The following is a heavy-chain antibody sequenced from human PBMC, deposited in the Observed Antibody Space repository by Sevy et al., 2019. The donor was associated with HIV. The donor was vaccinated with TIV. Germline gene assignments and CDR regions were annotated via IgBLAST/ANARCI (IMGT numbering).Heavy chain of an antibody. CDR3: ARVTEYYDSNNYEVFDS. V-gene: IGHV1-2*02. J-gene: IGHJ5*01. D-gene: IGHD3-22*01. CDR1: GYTFTGDY. Sequence: ASVKVSCKASGYTFTGDYMHWVRQTPGQGLEWMGWINPKRGDTKSAQRFQGRVTMTRDTSISTAYMELSRLRSDDTAVYYCARVTEYYDSNNYEVFDSWGQGTLVTVSS. CDR2: INPKRGDT.